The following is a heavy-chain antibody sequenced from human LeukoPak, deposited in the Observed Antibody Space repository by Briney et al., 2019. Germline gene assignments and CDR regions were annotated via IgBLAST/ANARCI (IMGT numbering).Heavy chain of an antibody. J-gene: IGHJ4*02. V-gene: IGHV1-8*03. CDR2: MNPNSGNT. CDR3: ARSLAARRGVDY. CDR1: GYTFTSYD. D-gene: IGHD6-6*01. Sequence: GESLKISCKASGYTFTSYDINWVRQATGQGLEWMGWMNPNSGNTGYAQKFQGRVTITRNTSISTAYMELSSLRSEDTAVYYCARSLAARRGVDYWGQGTLVTVSS.